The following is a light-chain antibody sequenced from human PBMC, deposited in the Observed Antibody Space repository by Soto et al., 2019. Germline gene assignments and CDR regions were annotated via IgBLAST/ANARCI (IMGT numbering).Light chain of an antibody. CDR3: QQSYSTPLT. CDR1: QSINSY. CDR2: AAS. Sequence: DIPMTQSPSSLSASVGDRVTITCRASQSINSYLNWYQQKPGKAPKLLIYAASSLQGGVPSRFSGSGSGTDFILIISSLQPEDFATYYCQQSYSTPLTFGPGTKVDVK. J-gene: IGKJ3*01. V-gene: IGKV1-39*01.